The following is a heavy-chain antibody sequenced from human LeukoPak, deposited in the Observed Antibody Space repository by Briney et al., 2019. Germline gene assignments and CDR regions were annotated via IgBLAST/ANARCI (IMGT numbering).Heavy chain of an antibody. D-gene: IGHD6-19*01. J-gene: IGHJ4*02. Sequence: SQTLSLTCAISGDSVSSNSAAWNWIRQSPSRGLEWLGRTYYRSKWYNEYAVPVKSRITINPDTSKNQFSLQLNSVTPEDTAVYYCASQPQWLPHDYYFDYWGQGTLVTVSS. CDR2: TYYRSKWYN. CDR1: GDSVSSNSAA. CDR3: ASQPQWLPHDYYFDY. V-gene: IGHV6-1*01.